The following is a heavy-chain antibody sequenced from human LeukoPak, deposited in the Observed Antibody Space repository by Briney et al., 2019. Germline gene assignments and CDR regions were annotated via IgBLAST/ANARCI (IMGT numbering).Heavy chain of an antibody. V-gene: IGHV4-59*01. CDR3: ARDEMVRGSYYGMDV. D-gene: IGHD3-10*01. CDR2: IYYSGST. J-gene: IGHJ6*02. Sequence: PSETLSLTCTVSGGSISSYYWSWIRQPPGKGLEWIGYIYYSGSTNYNPSLKSRVTISVDTSKNQFSLKLSSVTAADTAVYYCARDEMVRGSYYGMDVWGQGTTVTVSS. CDR1: GGSISSYY.